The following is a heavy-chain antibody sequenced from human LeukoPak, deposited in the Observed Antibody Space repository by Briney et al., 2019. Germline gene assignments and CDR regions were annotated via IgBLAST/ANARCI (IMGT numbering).Heavy chain of an antibody. J-gene: IGHJ4*02. CDR2: ISSSSSYT. D-gene: IGHD3-22*01. CDR1: GFTFSDYY. Sequence: PGGSLRLSCAASGFTFSDYYMSWIRQAPGKGLEWVSYISSSSSYTNYADSVKGRFTISRDNAKNSLYLQMNSLRAEDTAVYYCARVTYYYDSSGPLFDYWGQGTLVTVSS. CDR3: ARVTYYYDSSGPLFDY. V-gene: IGHV3-11*05.